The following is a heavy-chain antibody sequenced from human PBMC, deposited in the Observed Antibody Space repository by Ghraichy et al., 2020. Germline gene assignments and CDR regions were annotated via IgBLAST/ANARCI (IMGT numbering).Heavy chain of an antibody. V-gene: IGHV3-33*01. CDR2: IWHDGSKK. D-gene: IGHD3/OR15-3a*01. J-gene: IGHJ6*02. Sequence: GGSLRLSCAASRFTFNSYGIHWVRQAPGKGLEWVAFIWHDGSKKFYADSVKGRFTISRDNYRNIVYLQMNSLRAEDTAVYHCARVKYEFGERDFYYYYGMDVWGQGTTVTGSS. CDR3: ARVKYEFGERDFYYYYGMDV. CDR1: RFTFNSYG.